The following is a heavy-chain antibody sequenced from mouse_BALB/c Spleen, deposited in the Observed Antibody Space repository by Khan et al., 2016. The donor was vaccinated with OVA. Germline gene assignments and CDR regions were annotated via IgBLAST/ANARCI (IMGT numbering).Heavy chain of an antibody. CDR2: SNPSNGGT. CDR3: TRIRTARATLWFAY. CDR1: GYTFTSYY. Sequence: QVQLQQSGAELVKPGASVKLSCKASGYTFTSYYMYWLKQRLGQGLERFGESNPSNGGTNFNEKFKSKATLTVDKSSSTAYMQLSSLTSEYPAVYYCTRIRTARATLWFAYWVQGTLVTVSA. J-gene: IGHJ3*01. D-gene: IGHD3-2*01. V-gene: IGHV1S81*02.